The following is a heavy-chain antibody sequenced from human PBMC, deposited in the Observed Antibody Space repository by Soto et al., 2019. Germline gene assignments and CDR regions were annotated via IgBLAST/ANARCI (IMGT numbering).Heavy chain of an antibody. D-gene: IGHD6-6*01. V-gene: IGHV1-8*01. J-gene: IGHJ6*02. CDR1: VYTFTSYD. Sequence: XSVKVSCKASVYTFTSYDINWVRQATGRGVEWMGWMNPNSGNTGYAQKFQGRVTMTRNTSISTAYMELSSLRSEDTAVYYCARVIAARPGYYYYGMDVWGQGTTVTVSS. CDR3: ARVIAARPGYYYYGMDV. CDR2: MNPNSGNT.